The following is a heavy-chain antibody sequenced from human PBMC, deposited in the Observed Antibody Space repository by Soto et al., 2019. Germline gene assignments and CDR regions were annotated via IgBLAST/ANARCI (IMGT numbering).Heavy chain of an antibody. D-gene: IGHD3-10*01. CDR2: IDWDDDK. J-gene: IGHJ6*02. CDR3: ARSNVVRGLLTQEYHYHAMDV. CDR1: GFSLSTSGLC. Sequence: SGPTLVNPTQTLTLTCTFSGFSLSTSGLCVNWIRQPPGKALEWLGYIDWDDDKYYSTSLKTRLTISKGTSKNQVVLSMTNMDPVDTATYFCARSNVVRGLLTQEYHYHAMDVWGQGTTVTVSS. V-gene: IGHV2-70*01.